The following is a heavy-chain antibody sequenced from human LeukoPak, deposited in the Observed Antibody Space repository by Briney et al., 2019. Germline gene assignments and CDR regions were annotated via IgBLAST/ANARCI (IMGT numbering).Heavy chain of an antibody. CDR2: INSDGSAT. CDR1: GFSFTNYW. CDR3: VRGDLRLPRLTPDC. V-gene: IGHV3-74*01. J-gene: IGHJ4*02. Sequence: GGSLRLSCAASGFSFTNYWMHWVRQAPGKGLVWVSHINSDGSATRYADSVKGRFTISRDNAMNTLYLQMNGLRGEDTAVYYCVRGDLRLPRLTPDCWGQGTLVTVSS. D-gene: IGHD5/OR15-5a*01.